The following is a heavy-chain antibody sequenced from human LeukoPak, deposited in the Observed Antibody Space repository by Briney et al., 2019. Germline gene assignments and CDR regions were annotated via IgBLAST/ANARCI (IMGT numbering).Heavy chain of an antibody. V-gene: IGHV4-39*07. CDR2: IYYSGST. CDR3: AREGGYSYGDAPLHFDY. CDR1: GGSISSSSYF. Sequence: SETLSLTCTVSGGSISSSSYFWGWIRQPPGKGLEWIGSIYYSGSTNYNPSLKSRVTISVDKSKNQFSLKLSSLTAADTAVYYCAREGGYSYGDAPLHFDYWGQGTLITVSS. J-gene: IGHJ4*02. D-gene: IGHD5-18*01.